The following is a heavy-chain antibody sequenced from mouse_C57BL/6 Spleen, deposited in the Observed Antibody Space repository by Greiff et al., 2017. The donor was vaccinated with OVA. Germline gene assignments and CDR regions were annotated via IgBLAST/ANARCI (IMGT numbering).Heavy chain of an antibody. D-gene: IGHD1-1*01. J-gene: IGHJ2*01. Sequence: DVKLVESGEGLVKPGGSLKLSCAASGFTFRSYAMSWVRQTPEQRLAWVAYISSGGGYIYYADNVKGRFTISRDNARNTLYLQMSSLQSEDTAKYYCTRGVTTVVPFDYWGQGTPLTVSS. CDR2: ISSGGGYI. V-gene: IGHV5-9-1*02. CDR3: TRGVTTVVPFDY. CDR1: GFTFRSYA.